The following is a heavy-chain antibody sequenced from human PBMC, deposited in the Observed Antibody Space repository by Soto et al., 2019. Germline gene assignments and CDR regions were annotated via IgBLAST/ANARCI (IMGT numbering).Heavy chain of an antibody. CDR2: IYYTGTS. D-gene: IGHD3-10*01. CDR3: KTVTAVGSQWFGLHPLGPFDY. J-gene: IGHJ4*02. CDR1: GGSIRNNY. V-gene: IGHV4-59*01. Sequence: TSETLSLTCTVSGGSIRNNYWSWIRQPPGKGLEWVGYIYYTGTSKYNPSLKSRVTISVDSSKNQFSLKLDSLRPEDTAVYHCKTVTAVGSQWFGLHPLGPFDYWGQGTLVTVSS.